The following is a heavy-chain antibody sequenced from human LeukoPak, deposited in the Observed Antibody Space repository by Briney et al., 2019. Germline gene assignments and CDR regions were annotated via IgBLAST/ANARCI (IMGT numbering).Heavy chain of an antibody. J-gene: IGHJ6*03. D-gene: IGHD2-2*01. V-gene: IGHV5-51*01. CDR3: ARQLGYCSSTSCSPGGYYYYMDV. CDR2: IYPGDSDT. Sequence: GESLKISCKGSGYSFTSCWIGWVRQMPGKGLEWMGIIYPGDSDTRYSPSLQGQVTISADKSISTAYLQWSSLKASDTAMYYCARQLGYCSSTSCSPGGYYYYMDVWGKGTTVTVSS. CDR1: GYSFTSCW.